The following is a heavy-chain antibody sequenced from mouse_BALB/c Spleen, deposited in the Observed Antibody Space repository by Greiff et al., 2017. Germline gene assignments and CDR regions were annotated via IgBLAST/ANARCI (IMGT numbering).Heavy chain of an antibody. CDR2: ISSGGSYT. D-gene: IGHD2-4*01. J-gene: IGHJ4*01. CDR3: ARYDYDGGDY. Sequence: EVKLMESGGGLVKPGGSLKLSCAASGFTFSSYAMSWVRQSPEKRLEWVAEISSGGSYTYYPDTVTGRFTISRDNAKNTLYLEMSSLRSEDTAMYYCARYDYDGGDYWGQGTSVTVSS. V-gene: IGHV5-9-4*01. CDR1: GFTFSSYA.